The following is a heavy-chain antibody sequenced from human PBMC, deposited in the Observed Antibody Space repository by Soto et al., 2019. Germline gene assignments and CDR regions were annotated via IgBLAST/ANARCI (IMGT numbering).Heavy chain of an antibody. D-gene: IGHD6-19*01. CDR2: FDPEDGET. J-gene: IGHJ4*02. Sequence: GASVKVSCKASGGTFSSYTISWVRQAPGKGLEWMGGFDPEDGETIYAQKFQGRVTMTEDTSTDTAYMELSSLRSEDTAVYYCATGHGYSSGWYSYWGQGTLVTVSS. CDR1: GGTFSSYT. CDR3: ATGHGYSSGWYSY. V-gene: IGHV1-24*01.